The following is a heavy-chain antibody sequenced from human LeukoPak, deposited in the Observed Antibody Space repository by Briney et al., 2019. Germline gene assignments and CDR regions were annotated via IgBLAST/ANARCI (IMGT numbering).Heavy chain of an antibody. Sequence: SEALSLTCAVFGGSFSGYYWNWIRQPPGKGLEWIGQINPSRNTNYNPSLKSRVTISVDTSKKQFSLKLSSVTAADTAVYYCARRYDFWSGYPPPLDYWGQGTLVTVSS. J-gene: IGHJ4*02. V-gene: IGHV4-34*01. CDR3: ARRYDFWSGYPPPLDY. D-gene: IGHD3-3*01. CDR1: GGSFSGYY. CDR2: INPSRNT.